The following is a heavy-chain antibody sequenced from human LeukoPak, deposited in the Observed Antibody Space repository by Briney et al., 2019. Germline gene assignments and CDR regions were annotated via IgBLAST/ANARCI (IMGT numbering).Heavy chain of an antibody. J-gene: IGHJ5*02. CDR2: FDPEDGGT. D-gene: IGHD3-10*01. Sequence: ASVKVSCKVSGYTLTELSMHWVRQAPGKGLEWMGGFDPEDGGTICAQKFQGRVTITRDTSASTAYMELSSLRSEDTAVYYCARGPHYYGSGSYSKGKYWFDPWGQGTLVTVSS. CDR3: ARGPHYYGSGSYSKGKYWFDP. V-gene: IGHV1-24*01. CDR1: GYTLTELS.